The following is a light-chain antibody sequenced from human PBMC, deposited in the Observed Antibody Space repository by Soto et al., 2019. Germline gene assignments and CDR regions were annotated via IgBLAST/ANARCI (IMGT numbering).Light chain of an antibody. J-gene: IGKJ4*01. CDR2: DIS. Sequence: MPQSPSTLSVSPGDSATLSCRASQSISSNLDWYQQKPGQPPRLVIYDISTRSTGIPTRFSGSGSGTECTLTISSLQSEELEVYYCQQYNSWPLTCGGGTKVDIK. CDR3: QQYNSWPLT. CDR1: QSISSN. V-gene: IGKV3D-15*01.